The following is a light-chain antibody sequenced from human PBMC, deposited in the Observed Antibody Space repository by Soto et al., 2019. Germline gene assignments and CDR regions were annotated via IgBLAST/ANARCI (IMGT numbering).Light chain of an antibody. Sequence: DITMTQSPSTLSASLGDRDTITCRASESIRTWLAWYQHKPGKAPKFLIYDASSLESGVPSRFSGSGSGTEFTLTISSLQPDDFATYYCQQYHRASITFGQGTRLEIK. CDR1: ESIRTW. J-gene: IGKJ5*01. V-gene: IGKV1-5*01. CDR2: DAS. CDR3: QQYHRASIT.